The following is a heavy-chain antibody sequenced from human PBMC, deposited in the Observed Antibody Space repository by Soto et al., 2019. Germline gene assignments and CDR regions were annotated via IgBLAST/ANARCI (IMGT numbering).Heavy chain of an antibody. CDR3: AREQQNPWWFDP. CDR1: GGTFSSYT. V-gene: IGHV1-69*08. D-gene: IGHD6-13*01. Sequence: QVQLVQSGAEVKKPGSSVNVSCKASGGTFSSYTISWVRQAPGQGLEWMGRIIPILGIANYAQKFQGRVTITADKSTSTAYMELSSLRSEDTAVYYCAREQQNPWWFDPWGKGTLVTVSS. CDR2: IIPILGIA. J-gene: IGHJ5*02.